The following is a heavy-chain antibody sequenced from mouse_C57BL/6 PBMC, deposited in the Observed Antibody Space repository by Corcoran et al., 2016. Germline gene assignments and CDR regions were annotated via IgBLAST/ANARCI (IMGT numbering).Heavy chain of an antibody. Sequence: EVQLQQSVAELVRPGASVKLSCTASGFYIKNTYMHWVKQRPEQDLEWIGRIDPANGNTKYAPKFQGKATITADTSSHTAYLQLSSLTSEDTAIYYCARAYDSYYAMDYWGQGTSVTVSS. J-gene: IGHJ4*01. CDR3: ARAYDSYYAMDY. D-gene: IGHD2-4*01. V-gene: IGHV14-3*01. CDR1: GFYIKNTY. CDR2: IDPANGNT.